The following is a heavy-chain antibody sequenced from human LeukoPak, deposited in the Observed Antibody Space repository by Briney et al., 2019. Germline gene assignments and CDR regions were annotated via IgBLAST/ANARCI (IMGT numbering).Heavy chain of an antibody. CDR3: AILVNFFPAMWPSLYYFDY. J-gene: IGHJ4*02. Sequence: PSETLSLTCTVSGGSISTSTYCWGWIRQPPGKGLEWIGTIYYTGSTYYNPSLKSRVTVSIDTSKNPFSLKLSSVTAADTAVYYCAILVNFFPAMWPSLYYFDYWGQGTLVTVSS. D-gene: IGHD2-2*01. CDR1: GGSISTSTYC. CDR2: IYYTGST. V-gene: IGHV4-39*01.